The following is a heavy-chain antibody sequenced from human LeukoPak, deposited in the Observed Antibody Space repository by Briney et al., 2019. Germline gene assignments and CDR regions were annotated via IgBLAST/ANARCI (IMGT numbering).Heavy chain of an antibody. CDR2: LSGRGRHA. D-gene: IGHD5-18*01. CDR1: GFKFSNYA. Sequence: PGGSLRLFCEASGFKFSNYAMSWVRQAPGKGLEWVSLLSGRGRHASYTDSVKGRFTISTDNSKNTLFLQMNSLRADDTAVYYCAKSILGTAGLLDNWGQGTQVTVSS. J-gene: IGHJ4*02. V-gene: IGHV3-23*01. CDR3: AKSILGTAGLLDN.